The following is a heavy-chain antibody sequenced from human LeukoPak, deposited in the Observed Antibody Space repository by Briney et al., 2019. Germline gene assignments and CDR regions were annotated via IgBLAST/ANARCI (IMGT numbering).Heavy chain of an antibody. D-gene: IGHD6-19*01. Sequence: GGSLRLSCAASGFTFSSSARHGVRQAPDKGLEWVAVISYDGSNKYYADSVKGRFTISRDNSKNTPYLQMNSLRADDTAVYYCARDRDSSGWYEGFDYWGQGTLVTVSS. CDR2: ISYDGSNK. CDR3: ARDRDSSGWYEGFDY. V-gene: IGHV3-30-3*01. CDR1: GFTFSSSA. J-gene: IGHJ4*02.